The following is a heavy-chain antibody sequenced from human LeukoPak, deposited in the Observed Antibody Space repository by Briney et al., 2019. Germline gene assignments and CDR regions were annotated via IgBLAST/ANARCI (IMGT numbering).Heavy chain of an antibody. D-gene: IGHD3-22*01. CDR1: GGSISSSSYY. J-gene: IGHJ6*02. V-gene: IGHV4-39*01. CDR3: ARTYYYDSSGYYYPYYYYGIDV. Sequence: SETLSLTCTVSGGSISSSSYYWGWIRQHPGKGLEWIGSIYYSGSTYYNPSLKSRVTISVDTSKNQFSLKLSSVTAADTAVYYCARTYYYDSSGYYYPYYYYGIDVWGQGTTVTVSS. CDR2: IYYSGST.